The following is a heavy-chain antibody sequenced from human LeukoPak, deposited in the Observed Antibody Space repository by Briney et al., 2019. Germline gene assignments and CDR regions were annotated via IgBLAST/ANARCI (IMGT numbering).Heavy chain of an antibody. CDR2: ISGSGSDI. CDR1: GFSISDSY. Sequence: GGSLRLSCVVSGFSISDSYMTWIRQTPGEGLEWLAYISGSGSDIYFADSVKGRFTISRDNAKNSLYLQMNSLRAEDTAVYYCASRAFDIWGQGTMVTVSS. CDR3: ASRAFDI. J-gene: IGHJ3*02. V-gene: IGHV3-11*04.